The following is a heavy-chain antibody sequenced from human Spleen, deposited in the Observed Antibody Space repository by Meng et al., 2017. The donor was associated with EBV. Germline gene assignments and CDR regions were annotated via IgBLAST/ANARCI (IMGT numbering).Heavy chain of an antibody. CDR3: ARSDDF. CDR2: ISGSDGGT. CDR1: GFRFYSYA. Sequence: VEGVGGGGGLVRPGGSLRLSCAASGFRFYSYAMAWVRQAPEKGLQWVSTISGSDGGTHYAESVKGRFTISRVNSKNTLYLEMNSLRVEDTAVYYCARSDDFWGQGTLVTVSS. J-gene: IGHJ4*02. V-gene: IGHV3-23*04.